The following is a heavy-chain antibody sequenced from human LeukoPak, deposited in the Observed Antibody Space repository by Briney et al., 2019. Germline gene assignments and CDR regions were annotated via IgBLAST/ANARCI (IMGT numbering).Heavy chain of an antibody. D-gene: IGHD1-1*01. Sequence: ASVKVSCKASGGTFSSYALSWVRQAPGQGLEWMGRIIPVFGTTTYAQKFQGRVTITADESTTTAYMELRRLTSEDTAMYYCAGGLGTRWFFDYWGQGTLVTVSS. CDR2: IIPVFGTT. CDR3: AGGLGTRWFFDY. CDR1: GGTFSSYA. V-gene: IGHV1-69*13. J-gene: IGHJ4*02.